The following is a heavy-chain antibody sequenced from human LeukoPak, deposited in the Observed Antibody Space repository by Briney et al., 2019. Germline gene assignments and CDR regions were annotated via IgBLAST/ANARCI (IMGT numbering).Heavy chain of an antibody. CDR2: IYYSGST. CDR3: ARDRRSLYYYYGMDV. D-gene: IGHD1-26*01. V-gene: IGHV4-61*08. J-gene: IGHJ6*02. Sequence: PSETLSLTCSVSGGSVSSGDYYWNWIRQPPGKGLEWIGYIYYSGSTNYNPSLKSRVTISVDTSKNQFSLKLSSVTAADTAVYYCARDRRSLYYYYGMDVWGQGTTVTVSS. CDR1: GGSVSSGDYY.